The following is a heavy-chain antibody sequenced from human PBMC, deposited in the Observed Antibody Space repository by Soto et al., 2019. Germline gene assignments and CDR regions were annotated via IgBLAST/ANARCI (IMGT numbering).Heavy chain of an antibody. Sequence: SQVVSLPLSLSGGSFGGYYWGWLGQPPGKGLAWIGEAKHSGNINDNQSLKTRLTLSADKSKNQFYLKLSAMNAADTAMYYCVGGSHFAFSSGYADSFHVWGTGKMVT. CDR1: GGSFGGYY. CDR3: VGGSHFAFSSGYADSFHV. D-gene: IGHD3-3*01. J-gene: IGHJ3*01. V-gene: IGHV4-34*01. CDR2: AKHSGNI.